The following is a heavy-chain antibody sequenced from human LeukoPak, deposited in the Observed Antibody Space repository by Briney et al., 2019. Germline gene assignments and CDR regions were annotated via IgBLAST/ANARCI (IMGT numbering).Heavy chain of an antibody. CDR3: ATATSGSYYAPFDY. CDR2: FDPEDGET. Sequence: ASVKVSCKVFGYTLTELSMHWVRQAPGKGLEWMGGFDPEDGETIYAQKFQGRVTMTEDTSTDTAYMELSSLRSEDTAVYYCATATSGSYYAPFDYWGQGTLVTVSS. D-gene: IGHD1-26*01. V-gene: IGHV1-24*01. J-gene: IGHJ4*02. CDR1: GYTLTELS.